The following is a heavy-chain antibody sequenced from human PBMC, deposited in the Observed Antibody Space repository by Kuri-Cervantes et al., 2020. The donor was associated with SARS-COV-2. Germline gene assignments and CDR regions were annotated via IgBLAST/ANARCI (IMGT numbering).Heavy chain of an antibody. J-gene: IGHJ6*02. V-gene: IGHV1-46*01. D-gene: IGHD2-2*01. CDR2: INPSGGST. CDR1: GYTFTSYY. Sequence: ASVKVSCKASGYTFTSYYMHWVRQAPGQGLEWMGIINPSGGSTSYAQRFQGRVTMTRDTSTSTVYMELSSLRSEDTAVYYCARVHRGDIVVVPAAMFGYGMDVWGQGTTVTVSS. CDR3: ARVHRGDIVVVPAAMFGYGMDV.